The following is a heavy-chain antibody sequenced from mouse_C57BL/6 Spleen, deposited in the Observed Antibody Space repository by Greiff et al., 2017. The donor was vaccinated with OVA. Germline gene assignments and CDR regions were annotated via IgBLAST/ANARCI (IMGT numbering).Heavy chain of an antibody. CDR2: IDPSDSYT. D-gene: IGHD1-2*01. CDR1: GYTFTSYW. Sequence: QVQLQQPGAELVMPGASVKLSCKASGYTFTSYWMHWVKQRPGQGLEWIGEIDPSDSYTNYNQKFKGKSTLTVDKSSSTAYMQLSSLTSEDSAVYYCARYGYYYFECWGQGTTLSVAS. J-gene: IGHJ2*01. CDR3: ARYGYYYFEC. V-gene: IGHV1-69*01.